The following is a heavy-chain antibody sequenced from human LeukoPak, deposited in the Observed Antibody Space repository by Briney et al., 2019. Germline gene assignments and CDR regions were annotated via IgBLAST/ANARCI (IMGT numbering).Heavy chain of an antibody. D-gene: IGHD6-19*01. V-gene: IGHV4-4*07. J-gene: IGHJ4*02. Sequence: KSSETLSLTCTVSGGSISNYHWSWIRQPARKGLEWIGQIHTSGSTNYNPPLKGRVTMSIDTTEDQVSLTIRSVTAADTAFYYCARRDISSGWSFDYWGQGTLVTVSS. CDR3: ARRDISSGWSFDY. CDR2: IHTSGST. CDR1: GGSISNYH.